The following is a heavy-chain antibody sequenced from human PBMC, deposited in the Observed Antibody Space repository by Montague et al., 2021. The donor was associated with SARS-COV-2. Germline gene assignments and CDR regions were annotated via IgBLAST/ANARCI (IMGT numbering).Heavy chain of an antibody. J-gene: IGHJ4*02. V-gene: IGHV4-61*02. Sequence: TLSLTCTVSGGSISSCSYYWSWIRQPAGKGLEWIGRIYTSGTTDYSFSLKSRVTISVDTSKNQFSLTLTSVTAADTAVYYCARAHSGSWSHLDNWGQGSLVTVSS. D-gene: IGHD5-12*01. CDR2: IYTSGTT. CDR3: ARAHSGSWSHLDN. CDR1: GGSISSCSYY.